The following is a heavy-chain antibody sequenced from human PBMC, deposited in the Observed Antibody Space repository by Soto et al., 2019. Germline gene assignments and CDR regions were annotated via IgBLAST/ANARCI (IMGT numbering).Heavy chain of an antibody. CDR1: GGAFSSYT. CDR2: IIPILGIA. Sequence: QVQLVQSGAEVKKPGSSVKVSCKASGGAFSSYTISWVRQAPGQGLEWMGRIIPILGIANYAQKFQGRVTITADKSKSKGYKELSRLRTEDPAVDYCARDPDRSGLPGWWGQGTLVTVSS. V-gene: IGHV1-69*08. CDR3: ARDPDRSGLPGW. J-gene: IGHJ4*02. D-gene: IGHD3-3*01.